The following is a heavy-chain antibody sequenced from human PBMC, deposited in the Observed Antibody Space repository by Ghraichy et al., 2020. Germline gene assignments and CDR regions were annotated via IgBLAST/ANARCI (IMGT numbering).Heavy chain of an antibody. D-gene: IGHD6-19*01. CDR1: GGSISGYY. CDR3: ARHSSGWHFDY. CDR2: VYYSCST. J-gene: IGHJ4*02. Sequence: SETLSLTCTVSGGSISGYYWSWIRQPPGKGLEWIGYVYYSCSTNYSPSLKTRVTISVDTSKNKFSLKLSSVTAADTAVYYCARHSSGWHFDYWGQATVVSVSS. V-gene: IGHV4-59*08.